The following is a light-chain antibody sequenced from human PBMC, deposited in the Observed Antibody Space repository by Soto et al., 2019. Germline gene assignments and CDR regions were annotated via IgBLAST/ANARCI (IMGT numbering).Light chain of an antibody. CDR2: DNK. J-gene: IGLJ3*02. V-gene: IGLV1-40*01. Sequence: QSVLTQPPSVSGAPGQTITISCSGSTSNIGAGYDVHWNQQHPGTAPKLLIYDNKYRPSGVPGRISGSKSGTSASLVISGLQAEDEADYYCQSYDLSLGAWVFGGGTKLTVL. CDR3: QSYDLSLGAWV. CDR1: TSNIGAGYD.